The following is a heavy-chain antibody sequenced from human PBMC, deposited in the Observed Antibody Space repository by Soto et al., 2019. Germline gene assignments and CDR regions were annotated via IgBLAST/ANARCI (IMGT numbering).Heavy chain of an antibody. Sequence: EVQLLESGGGLVQPGGSLRLSCAASGFTFSSYAMSWVRQAPGKGLEWVSAISGSGGSTYYADSVKGRFTISRDNSKNTLYLQMNSLRAEDTAVYYCAKRLTGTTYYYYYMYVWGKGTTVTVSS. CDR1: GFTFSSYA. CDR2: ISGSGGST. J-gene: IGHJ6*03. CDR3: AKRLTGTTYYYYYMYV. D-gene: IGHD1-7*01. V-gene: IGHV3-23*01.